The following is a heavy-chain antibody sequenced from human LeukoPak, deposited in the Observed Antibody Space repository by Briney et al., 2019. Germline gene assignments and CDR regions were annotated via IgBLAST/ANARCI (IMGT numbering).Heavy chain of an antibody. J-gene: IGHJ6*03. CDR1: GFTFSSYA. Sequence: GGSLRLSGAAPGFTFSSYAMSWVRQAPGKGLGWVSAISGSGGSTYYADSVKGRFTISRDNSKNTLYLQMNSLRAEDTAVYYCAREPPGLYYYYMDVWGKGTTVTVSS. D-gene: IGHD1-14*01. V-gene: IGHV3-23*01. CDR3: AREPPGLYYYYMDV. CDR2: ISGSGGST.